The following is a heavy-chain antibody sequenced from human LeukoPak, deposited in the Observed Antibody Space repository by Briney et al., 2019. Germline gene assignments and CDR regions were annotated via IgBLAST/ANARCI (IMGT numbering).Heavy chain of an antibody. D-gene: IGHD3-16*01. Sequence: ASVKVSCKASGYTFTSYGINWVRQAPGQGLEWMGIINPSGGSTTYAQKFQGRVTMTRDKSTSTVYMELSSLRSDDTAVYYCARMDQWGNRKPFDYWGQGTLVTVSS. J-gene: IGHJ4*02. CDR3: ARMDQWGNRKPFDY. CDR2: INPSGGST. V-gene: IGHV1-46*01. CDR1: GYTFTSYG.